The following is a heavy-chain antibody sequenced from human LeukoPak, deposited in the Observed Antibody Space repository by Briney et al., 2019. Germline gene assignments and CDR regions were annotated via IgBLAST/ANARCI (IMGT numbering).Heavy chain of an antibody. CDR2: INSDATST. CDR1: GFMLSSTW. Sequence: GGSLRLSCAASGFMLSSTWMHWVRQAPGKGLVWVSRINSDATSTSYADSVRGRFTISRDDAKNTMYLQMNSLRAEDTAVYYCAREQTGRYYDSSGYNYWGQGTLVTVSS. D-gene: IGHD3-22*01. V-gene: IGHV3-74*01. CDR3: AREQTGRYYDSSGYNY. J-gene: IGHJ4*02.